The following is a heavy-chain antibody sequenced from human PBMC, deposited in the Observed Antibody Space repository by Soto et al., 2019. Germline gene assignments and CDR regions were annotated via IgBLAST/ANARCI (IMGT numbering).Heavy chain of an antibody. D-gene: IGHD4-17*01. Sequence: VSVKVSCKASGYTFTSYGISWVRQAPGQGLEWMGWISAYNGNTSYAQKLQGRVTMTTDTSTSTAYMELRSLRSDDTAVYYCARDGDYGDYTAFDIWGQGTMVTVSS. J-gene: IGHJ3*02. V-gene: IGHV1-18*01. CDR2: ISAYNGNT. CDR1: GYTFTSYG. CDR3: ARDGDYGDYTAFDI.